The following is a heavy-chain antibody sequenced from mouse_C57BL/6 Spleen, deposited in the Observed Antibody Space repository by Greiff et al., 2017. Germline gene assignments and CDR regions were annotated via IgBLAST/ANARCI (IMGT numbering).Heavy chain of an antibody. D-gene: IGHD3-1*01. J-gene: IGHJ4*01. V-gene: IGHV1-64*01. CDR3: ARGATDRYAMDY. CDR1: GYTFTSYW. CDR2: IHLNSGST. Sequence: QVQLQQPGAELVKPGASVKLSCKASGYTFTSYWMHWVKQRPGQGLEWIGMIHLNSGSTNYNEKFKSKATLTVDKSSSTAYMQLSSLTSEDSAVYYCARGATDRYAMDYWGQGTSVTVSS.